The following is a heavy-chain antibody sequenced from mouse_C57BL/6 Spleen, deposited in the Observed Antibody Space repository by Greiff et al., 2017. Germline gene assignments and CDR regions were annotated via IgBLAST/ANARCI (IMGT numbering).Heavy chain of an antibody. J-gene: IGHJ3*01. Sequence: VKLMESGPELVKPGASVKISCKASGYAFSSSWMNWVKQRPGKGLEWIGRIYPGDGDTNYNGKVKGKATLTADKSSSTAYMQLSSLTSEDSAVYFCARSDYDYGFAYWGQGTLVTVSA. CDR1: GYAFSSSW. CDR2: IYPGDGDT. V-gene: IGHV1-82*01. D-gene: IGHD2-4*01. CDR3: ARSDYDYGFAY.